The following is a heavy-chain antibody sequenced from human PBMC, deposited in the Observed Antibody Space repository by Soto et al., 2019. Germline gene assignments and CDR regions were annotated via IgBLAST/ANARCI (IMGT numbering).Heavy chain of an antibody. V-gene: IGHV1-69*04. J-gene: IGHJ5*02. CDR3: ARDRSSGGSRNWFDP. CDR1: GGTFSSYT. Sequence: ASVKVSCKASGGTFSSYTISWVRQAPGQGLEWMGRIIPILGITNYAQKLQGRVTMTTDTSTSTAYMELRSLRSDDTAVYYCARDRSSGGSRNWFDPWGQGTLVTVSS. D-gene: IGHD2-15*01. CDR2: IIPILGIT.